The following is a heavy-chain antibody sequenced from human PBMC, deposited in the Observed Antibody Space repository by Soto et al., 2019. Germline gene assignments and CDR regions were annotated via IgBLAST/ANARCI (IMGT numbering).Heavy chain of an antibody. CDR2: IIPIFGTA. D-gene: IGHD3-10*01. J-gene: IGHJ2*01. CDR1: GGTFSSYA. V-gene: IGHV1-69*13. CDR3: ALSRWFGERPPDWYFDL. Sequence: GASVKVSCKASGGTFSSYAISWVRQAPGQGLEWMGGIIPIFGTANYAQKFRGRVTITADESTSTAYMELSSLRSEDTALYYCALSRWFGERPPDWYFDLWGRGTLVTVSS.